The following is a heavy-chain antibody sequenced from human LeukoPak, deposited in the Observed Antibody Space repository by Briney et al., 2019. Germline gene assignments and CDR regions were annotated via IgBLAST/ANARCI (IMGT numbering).Heavy chain of an antibody. CDR1: GYTFTGYY. Sequence: ASVKVSCKASGYTFTGYYMHWVRQAPGQGLEWLGWINPNSGVTKFAQKVQDRVTLTRDTSISTAYMELTGLISDDTAVYYCAKDYPYLAAADPDYWGQGTLVTVSS. V-gene: IGHV1-2*02. CDR2: INPNSGVT. D-gene: IGHD6-13*01. J-gene: IGHJ4*02. CDR3: AKDYPYLAAADPDY.